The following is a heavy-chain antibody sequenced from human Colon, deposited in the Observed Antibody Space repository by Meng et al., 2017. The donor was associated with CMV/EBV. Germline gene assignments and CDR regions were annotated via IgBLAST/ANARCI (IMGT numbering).Heavy chain of an antibody. J-gene: IGHJ4*02. Sequence: GGSLRLSCSASGFTFNDFDMTWVCQAPGKGLEWVSSISGSGVTIYYSDAVKGRFTISRDNSRNTLHLQINSLRADDTAVYYCAKGADFHDFWSGFAYWGQGAVVTVSS. CDR2: ISGSGVTI. CDR1: GFTFNDFD. CDR3: AKGADFHDFWSGFAY. V-gene: IGHV3-23*01. D-gene: IGHD3-3*01.